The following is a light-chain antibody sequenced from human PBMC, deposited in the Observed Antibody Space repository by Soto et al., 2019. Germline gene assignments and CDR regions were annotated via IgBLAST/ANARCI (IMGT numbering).Light chain of an antibody. Sequence: QAVVTQEPSLTVSPGGTVTLTCGSSTGPVISSHYPYWFQQKPGQAPKTLIYDTSNKHSWTPARFSGSRLGGKAALTLSGAQPEDEAEYYCLLSYDGARVFGGGTQLTVL. CDR2: DTS. CDR3: LLSYDGARV. CDR1: TGPVISSHY. V-gene: IGLV7-46*01. J-gene: IGLJ2*01.